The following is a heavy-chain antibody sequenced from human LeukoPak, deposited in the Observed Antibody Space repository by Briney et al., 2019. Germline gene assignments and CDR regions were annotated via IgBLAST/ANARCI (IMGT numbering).Heavy chain of an antibody. V-gene: IGHV3-21*01. CDR3: VKGGYRDYDYET. J-gene: IGHJ5*02. Sequence: PGGSLRLSCAASGFTFSNAWMRWVRQAPGKGLERLSSISPDSNYIYYGDSVKGRFTISRDNAKSSLYLQMSSLRVEDTAVYYCVKGGYRDYDYETWGQGAPVTVSS. CDR2: ISPDSNYI. CDR1: GFTFSNAW. D-gene: IGHD5-12*01.